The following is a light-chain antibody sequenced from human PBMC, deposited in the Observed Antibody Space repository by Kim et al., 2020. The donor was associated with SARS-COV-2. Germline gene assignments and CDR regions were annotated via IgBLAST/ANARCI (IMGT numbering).Light chain of an antibody. Sequence: QSITISCTGTSSDVGSYNLVSWYQQHPGKAPKFMIYEGSKRPSGVSDRFSGSKSGNTASLTISGLQAEDEADYYCCSYAGSNTWVFGGGTQLTVL. CDR3: CSYAGSNTWV. V-gene: IGLV2-23*01. J-gene: IGLJ3*02. CDR1: SSDVGSYNL. CDR2: EGS.